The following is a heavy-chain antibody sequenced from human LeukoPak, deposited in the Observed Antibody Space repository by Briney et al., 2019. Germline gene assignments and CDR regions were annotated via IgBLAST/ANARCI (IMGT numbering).Heavy chain of an antibody. D-gene: IGHD2-15*01. J-gene: IGHJ4*02. Sequence: PGGSLRLSCAASGFTFSNYWMSWVRQAPGEGLEWVANIKQDESEKFYVDSVKGRFSISRDNAGNSLYLQMNSLRVEDTAVYYCARGGSFSSLYGISWDYWGQGALVTVSS. CDR2: IKQDESEK. CDR1: GFTFSNYW. V-gene: IGHV3-7*01. CDR3: ARGGSFSSLYGISWDY.